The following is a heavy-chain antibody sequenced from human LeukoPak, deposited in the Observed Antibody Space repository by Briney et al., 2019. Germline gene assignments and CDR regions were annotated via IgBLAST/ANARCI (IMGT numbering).Heavy chain of an antibody. CDR3: ARDHHFYGSGSPFDP. CDR1: GFSFSDYY. CDR2: ISPGGSTI. D-gene: IGHD3-10*01. Sequence: GGSLRLSCAASGFSFSDYYMNWIRQAPGKGLEWVAHISPGGSTIDYADSVKGRFTISRDNAKKSLYLQMNSLRIEDTAVYYCARDHHFYGSGSPFDPWGQGTLVTVSS. J-gene: IGHJ5*02. V-gene: IGHV3-11*01.